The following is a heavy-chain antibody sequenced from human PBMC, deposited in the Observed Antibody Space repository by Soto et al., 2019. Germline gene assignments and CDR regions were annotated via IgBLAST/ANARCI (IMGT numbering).Heavy chain of an antibody. CDR2: IYYSGST. J-gene: IGHJ4*02. Sequence: QVQLQESGPGLVKPWETLSLTCTVSGGSVSSGSYYWRWIRQPPGKGLEWIGYIYYSGSTNYNPSLKSRVTISVDTSKNQFSLKLSSVTAADTAVYYCARGQYSSSWYVSDYWGQGTLVTVSS. CDR3: ARGQYSSSWYVSDY. D-gene: IGHD6-13*01. CDR1: GGSVSSGSYY. V-gene: IGHV4-61*01.